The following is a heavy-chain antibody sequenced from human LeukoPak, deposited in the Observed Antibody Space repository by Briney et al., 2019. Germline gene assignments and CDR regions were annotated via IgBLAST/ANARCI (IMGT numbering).Heavy chain of an antibody. Sequence: PGGSLRLSCAASGFTFSSYAMSWVRQAPGKGLEWVSAISGSGGSTYYADSVKGRFTFSRDNSKNTLYLQMNSLRAEDTAVYYCAKATRPFTIFGVVIGDYWGQGTLVTVSS. CDR2: ISGSGGST. D-gene: IGHD3-3*01. J-gene: IGHJ4*02. V-gene: IGHV3-23*01. CDR3: AKATRPFTIFGVVIGDY. CDR1: GFTFSSYA.